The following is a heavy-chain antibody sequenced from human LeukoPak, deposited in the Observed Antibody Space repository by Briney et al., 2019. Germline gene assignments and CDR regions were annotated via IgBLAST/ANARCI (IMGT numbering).Heavy chain of an antibody. V-gene: IGHV4-59*01. CDR3: ARGGAARLHFQN. CDR2: IYHSGST. J-gene: IGHJ1*01. D-gene: IGHD6-6*01. CDR1: GGSISTYY. Sequence: SETLSLTCTDPGGSISTYYWNWIRQPPGKGLEWIGYIYHSGSTNYNPSLQSRVTISVDTSKNQFSLNLNSVTAADTAVYYCARGGAARLHFQNWGQGTLVTVSS.